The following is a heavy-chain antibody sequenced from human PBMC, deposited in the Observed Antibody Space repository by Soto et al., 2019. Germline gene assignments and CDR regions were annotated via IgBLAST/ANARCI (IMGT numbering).Heavy chain of an antibody. D-gene: IGHD5-18*01. CDR3: ARHSVAGDSYGHNYYYYGMDV. CDR1: GYSFTSYW. V-gene: IGHV5-51*01. CDR2: IYPGDSDT. Sequence: GESLKISCKGSGYSFTSYWIGWVRQMPGKGLEWMGIIYPGDSDTRYSPSFQGQVTISADKSISTAYLQWSSLKASDTAMYYCARHSVAGDSYGHNYYYYGMDVWGQGTTVTLSS. J-gene: IGHJ6*02.